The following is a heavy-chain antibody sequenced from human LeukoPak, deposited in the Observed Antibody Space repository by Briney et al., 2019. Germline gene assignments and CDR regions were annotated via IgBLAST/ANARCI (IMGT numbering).Heavy chain of an antibody. CDR2: INPSGGST. CDR1: GYTFTGYY. J-gene: IGHJ5*02. Sequence: ASVKVSCKASGYTFTGYYMHWVRQAPGQGLEWMGIINPSGGSTSYAQKFQGRVTMTRDTSTSTVYMELSSLRSEDTAVYYCARDPICSSTSCYGFDPWGQGTLVTVSS. CDR3: ARDPICSSTSCYGFDP. V-gene: IGHV1-46*01. D-gene: IGHD2-2*01.